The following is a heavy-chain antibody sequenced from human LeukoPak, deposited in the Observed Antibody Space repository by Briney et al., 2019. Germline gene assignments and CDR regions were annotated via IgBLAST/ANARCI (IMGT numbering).Heavy chain of an antibody. J-gene: IGHJ6*03. CDR1: GFTFSSYA. CDR2: ISGSGGST. CDR3: AKGMGTYFDYMDV. Sequence: GGSLRLSCAASGFTFSSYAMNWVRQAPGKGLEWVSGISGSGGSTYYADSVKGRFTISRDNSKNTLYLQMNSLRAEDTAVYYCAKGMGTYFDYMDVWGKGTPVTVSS. V-gene: IGHV3-23*01. D-gene: IGHD1-1*01.